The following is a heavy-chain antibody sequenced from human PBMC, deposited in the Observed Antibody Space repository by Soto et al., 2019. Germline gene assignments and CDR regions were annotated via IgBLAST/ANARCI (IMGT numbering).Heavy chain of an antibody. V-gene: IGHV4-30-4*01. CDR1: GGSISSGDYY. CDR2: IYYSVST. J-gene: IGHJ5*02. D-gene: IGHD4-17*01. CDR3: ASATTFNWFDP. Sequence: SETLSLTCTVSGGSISSGDYYWSWIRQPPGKGLEWIGYIYYSVSTYYNPSLKSRVTISVDTSKNQFSLKLSSVTAADTAVYYCASATTFNWFDPWSQGTLVSVSS.